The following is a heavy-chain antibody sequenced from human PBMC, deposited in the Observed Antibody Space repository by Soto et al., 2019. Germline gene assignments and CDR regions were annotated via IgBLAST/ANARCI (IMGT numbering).Heavy chain of an antibody. Sequence: SETLSLTCAVYGGSFSGYYWSWIRQPPGKGLEWIGEINHSGSTNYNPSLKSRVTISVDTSKNQFSLKLSSVTAADTAVYYCARRIAIYYFDYWGQGTLVTVSS. CDR2: INHSGST. V-gene: IGHV4-34*01. CDR3: ARRIAIYYFDY. D-gene: IGHD6-13*01. J-gene: IGHJ4*02. CDR1: GGSFSGYY.